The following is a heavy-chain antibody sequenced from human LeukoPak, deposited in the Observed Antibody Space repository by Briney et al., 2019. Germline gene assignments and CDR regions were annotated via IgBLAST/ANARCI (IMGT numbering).Heavy chain of an antibody. CDR2: ISYDGSNK. D-gene: IGHD2-2*01. CDR3: ARDRIVVVPAARRNWFDP. CDR1: GFTFSSYA. J-gene: IGHJ5*02. Sequence: GGSLRLSCAASGFTFSSYAMHWVRQAPGKGLEWVAVISYDGSNKYYADSVKGRFTISRDNAKNSLYLQMNSLRAEDTAVYYCARDRIVVVPAARRNWFDPWGQGTLITVSS. V-gene: IGHV3-30-3*01.